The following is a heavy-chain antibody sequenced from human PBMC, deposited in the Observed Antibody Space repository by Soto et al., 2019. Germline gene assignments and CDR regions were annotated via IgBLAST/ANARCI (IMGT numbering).Heavy chain of an antibody. CDR3: YYDTFGDKYF. Sequence: EVQLVESGGDLVQPGGSLRLSCAASGYTFSHYWMHWVRQAPGKGLVWVSRVNPDGTITTYADSVKGRFTISRDNAKNTLYLQMNSLGVEDTALYYCYYDTFGDKYFWGQGTPVTVSS. J-gene: IGHJ1*01. D-gene: IGHD3-9*01. CDR1: GYTFSHYW. V-gene: IGHV3-74*01. CDR2: VNPDGTIT.